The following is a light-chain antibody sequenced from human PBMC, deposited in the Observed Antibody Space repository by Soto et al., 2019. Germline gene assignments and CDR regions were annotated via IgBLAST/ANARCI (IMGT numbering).Light chain of an antibody. CDR1: TSNIGSNT. CDR3: AAWDDSLNGYV. CDR2: SNN. J-gene: IGLJ1*01. V-gene: IGLV1-44*01. Sequence: QSVLTQPPSASGTPGRRVTISCSGSTSNIGSNTVNWFQQLPGTAPKLLIHSNNQRPSGVPGRFSGSKSGTSASLAISGLQSEDEADYFCAAWDDSLNGYVFGTGTKVTVL.